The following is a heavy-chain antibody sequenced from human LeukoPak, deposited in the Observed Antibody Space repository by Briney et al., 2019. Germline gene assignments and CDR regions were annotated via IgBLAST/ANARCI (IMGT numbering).Heavy chain of an antibody. V-gene: IGHV3-15*01. CDR3: TTDLIVVSGIFDY. CDR2: IKSKADGGST. D-gene: IGHD6-19*01. CDR1: GFTFSNAW. Sequence: PGGSLRLSCAASGFTFSNAWMNWVRQAPGKGLEWVGRIKSKADGGSTDYAAPVEGRFTISRDDSKNTLYLQMNSLETEDRAVYYCTTDLIVVSGIFDYWGQGTLVTVSS. J-gene: IGHJ4*02.